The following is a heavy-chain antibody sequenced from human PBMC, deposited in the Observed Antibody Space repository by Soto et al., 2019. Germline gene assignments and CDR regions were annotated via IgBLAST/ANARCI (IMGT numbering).Heavy chain of an antibody. CDR2: MTPNSGNT. CDR3: ARAEPYSTSTPFDY. J-gene: IGHJ4*02. D-gene: IGHD6-6*01. CDR1: GYTFTNYN. Sequence: QVQLVQSGAEVKKPGASVKVSCKTSGYTFTNYNINWVRQATGQGLEWMVWMTPNSGNTGYAQKFQGRVTMTRNTSKTTAYIELSRLRSGDTAVYYCARAEPYSTSTPFDYWGQGTLVTVSS. V-gene: IGHV1-8*01.